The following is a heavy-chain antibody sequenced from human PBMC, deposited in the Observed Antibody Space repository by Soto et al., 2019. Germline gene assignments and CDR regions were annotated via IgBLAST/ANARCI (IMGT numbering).Heavy chain of an antibody. V-gene: IGHV4-59*08. J-gene: IGHJ4*02. CDR1: GGSISSYY. CDR3: ARLVDEYEIDY. D-gene: IGHD3-16*01. CDR2: IYYSGST. Sequence: SETLSLTCTVSGGSISSYYWSWIRQPPGKGLEWIGYIYYSGSTNYNPSLKSRVTISVDTSKNQFSLKLSSVTAADTAVYYCARLVDEYEIDYRGQGTLDTGSS.